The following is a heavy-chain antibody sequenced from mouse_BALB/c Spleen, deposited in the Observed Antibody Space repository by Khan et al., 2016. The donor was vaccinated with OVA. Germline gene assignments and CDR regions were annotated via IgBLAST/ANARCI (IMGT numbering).Heavy chain of an antibody. CDR2: MIYTGYT. J-gene: IGHJ3*01. V-gene: IGHV3-8*02. Sequence: VQLQQSGPSLVKPSQTLSLTCSVTGDSITSGYWSWIRKFPGNKLEYMGYMIYTGYTDYNPSLKSRIALTRHTSKNQYYLQLNSVTAEDTATYYCARSTYRYAFAYWGQGTLVTVSA. CDR3: ARSTYRYAFAY. D-gene: IGHD2-14*01. CDR1: GDSITSGY.